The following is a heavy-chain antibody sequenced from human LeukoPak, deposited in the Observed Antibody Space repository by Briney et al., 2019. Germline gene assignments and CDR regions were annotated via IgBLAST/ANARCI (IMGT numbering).Heavy chain of an antibody. Sequence: WGAGLLKPSETLSLTCAVYGGSFSGYYWSWIRQPPGKGLEWIGEINHSGSTNYNPSLKSRVTISVDTSKNQFSLKLSSVTAADTAVYYCARGSGIAKDWGQGTLVTVSS. D-gene: IGHD6-13*01. V-gene: IGHV4-34*01. CDR1: GGSFSGYY. J-gene: IGHJ4*02. CDR3: ARGSGIAKD. CDR2: INHSGST.